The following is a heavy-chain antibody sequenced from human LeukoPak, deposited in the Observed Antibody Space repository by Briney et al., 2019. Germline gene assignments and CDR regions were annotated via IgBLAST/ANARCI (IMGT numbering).Heavy chain of an antibody. V-gene: IGHV4-34*01. D-gene: IGHD3-22*01. J-gene: IGHJ4*02. CDR3: ARAPGDSSGYYEDY. Sequence: SETLSLTCTVSGGSVNNAAYYWSWIRQPPGKGLEWIGEINHSGSTNYNPSLKSRVTISVDTSKNQFSLKLGSVTAADTAVYYCARAPGDSSGYYEDYWGQGTLVTVSS. CDR2: INHSGST. CDR1: GGSVNNAAYY.